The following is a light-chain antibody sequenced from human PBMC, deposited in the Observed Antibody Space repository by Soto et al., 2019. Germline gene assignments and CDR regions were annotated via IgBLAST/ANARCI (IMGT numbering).Light chain of an antibody. J-gene: IGKJ1*01. Sequence: EIVLTQSPGTLSLSPGDRASLCCRASQSITSNYLAWYQQKPGQAPSLLIFRASSRAPGIPDRFSGSGSGTDFPLTISRMEPEDFAVYYCQQYGSAWTFGQGTKVDIK. CDR2: RAS. CDR1: QSITSNY. CDR3: QQYGSAWT. V-gene: IGKV3-20*01.